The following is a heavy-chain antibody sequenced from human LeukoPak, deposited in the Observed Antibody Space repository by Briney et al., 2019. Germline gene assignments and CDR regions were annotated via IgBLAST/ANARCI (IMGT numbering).Heavy chain of an antibody. D-gene: IGHD3-9*01. J-gene: IGHJ4*02. V-gene: IGHV4-30-4*01. CDR3: ARGPDRVLRYFDWLPSYFDY. Sequence: PSQTMSLTCTVSGGSISSGDYYWSWIRQPPGKGLEWIGYTYYSGSTYYNPSLKSRVTISVDTSKNQFSLKLSSVTAADTAVYYCARGPDRVLRYFDWLPSYFDYWGQGTLVTVSS. CDR1: GGSISSGDYY. CDR2: TYYSGST.